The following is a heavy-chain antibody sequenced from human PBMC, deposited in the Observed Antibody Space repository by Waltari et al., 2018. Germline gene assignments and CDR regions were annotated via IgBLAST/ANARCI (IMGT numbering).Heavy chain of an antibody. V-gene: IGHV4-61*09. Sequence: QVQLQESGPGLVKPSQTLSLTCTVSGGSISSGSYYWSWIRQPAGKGLEWIGYIYTSGSTNYSPSLKSRVTISVDTSKNQFSLKLSSVTAADTAVYYCASQPYSSSLFDPWGQGTLVTVSS. D-gene: IGHD6-6*01. CDR1: GGSISSGSYY. J-gene: IGHJ5*02. CDR3: ASQPYSSSLFDP. CDR2: IYTSGST.